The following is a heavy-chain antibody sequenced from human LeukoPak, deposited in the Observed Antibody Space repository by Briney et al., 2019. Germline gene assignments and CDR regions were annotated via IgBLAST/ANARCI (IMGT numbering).Heavy chain of an antibody. CDR1: GGSISTYY. CDR2: IYHSGST. CDR3: ARERTLFPGDSSGYFDY. J-gene: IGHJ4*02. D-gene: IGHD3-22*01. Sequence: RASETLSLTCTVSGGSISTYYWSWIRQPPGKGLGWIGYIYHSGSTNYNPSLKSRVTISVDTSKNQFSLKLSSVTAADTAVYYCARERTLFPGDSSGYFDYWGQGTLVTVSS. V-gene: IGHV4-59*12.